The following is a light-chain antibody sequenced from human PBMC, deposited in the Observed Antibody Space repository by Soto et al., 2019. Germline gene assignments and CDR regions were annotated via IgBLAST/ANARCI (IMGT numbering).Light chain of an antibody. CDR2: AAS. CDR3: QQSYITPRT. CDR1: QSITTW. Sequence: DIQMTQSPSTVSAYVGDSVTITCRASQSITTWLAWYQQKPGKAPKLLIYAASTLQSGVPSRFSGSGSGADFTLTISSLQPEDFATYYCQQSYITPRTFGQGTKVDIK. J-gene: IGKJ1*01. V-gene: IGKV1-39*01.